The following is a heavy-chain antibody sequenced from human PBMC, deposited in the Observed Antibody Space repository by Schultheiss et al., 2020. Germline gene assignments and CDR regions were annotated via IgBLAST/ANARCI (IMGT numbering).Heavy chain of an antibody. CDR1: GGSISSSNW. J-gene: IGHJ4*02. D-gene: IGHD6-19*01. Sequence: SETLSLTCAVSGGSISSSNWWSWVRQPPGKGLEWIGEIYHSGSTNYNPSLKSRVTISVDKSKNQFSLKLSSVTAADTAVYYCARGSVAGTMREYYFDYWGQGTLVTVSS. V-gene: IGHV4-4*02. CDR2: IYHSGST. CDR3: ARGSVAGTMREYYFDY.